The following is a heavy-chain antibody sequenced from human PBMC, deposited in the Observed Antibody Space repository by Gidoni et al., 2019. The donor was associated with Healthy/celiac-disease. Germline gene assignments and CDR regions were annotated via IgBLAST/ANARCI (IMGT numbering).Heavy chain of an antibody. CDR1: GFTFSKAW. CDR2: IKSKTDGGTT. Sequence: EVQLVESGGGLVKPGGSLRISCAASGFTFSKAWLGWVRQAPGKGLEWVGRIKSKTDGGTTDYAAPVKGRFTISRDDSKNTLYLQMNSLKTEDTAVYYCTTDSIVGARDAFDIWGQGTMVTVSS. D-gene: IGHD1-26*01. J-gene: IGHJ3*02. CDR3: TTDSIVGARDAFDI. V-gene: IGHV3-15*01.